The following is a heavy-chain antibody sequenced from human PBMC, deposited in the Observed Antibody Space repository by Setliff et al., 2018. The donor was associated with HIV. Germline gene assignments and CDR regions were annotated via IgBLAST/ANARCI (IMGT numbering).Heavy chain of an antibody. CDR3: AKPYYDISGYYFYYFDY. J-gene: IGHJ4*02. CDR1: GGSISRGSYS. CDR2: ISYTGIT. V-gene: IGHV4-39*01. Sequence: PSETLSLTCTVSGGSISRGSYSWGWIRQPPGKGLEWIGSISYTGITNYNPSLKSRVTISVDTSQNQFSLKLNSVTAADTAFYYCAKPYYDISGYYFYYFDYWGQGTLVTVSS. D-gene: IGHD3-22*01.